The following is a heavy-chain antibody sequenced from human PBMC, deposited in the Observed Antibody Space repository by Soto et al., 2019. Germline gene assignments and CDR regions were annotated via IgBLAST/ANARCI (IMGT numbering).Heavy chain of an antibody. D-gene: IGHD3-9*01. Sequence: QVQLVQSGAEVKKPGSSVKVSCEAPGGTFDHAAITWVRQAPGQGLEWVGGINPMFNSTYYAQKFQGRVTITADAVTSTAFMELRGLTSDDTAVYYCARQIFAADYWGQGTLLVVSS. V-gene: IGHV1-69*01. J-gene: IGHJ4*02. CDR1: GGTFDHAA. CDR3: ARQIFAADY. CDR2: INPMFNST.